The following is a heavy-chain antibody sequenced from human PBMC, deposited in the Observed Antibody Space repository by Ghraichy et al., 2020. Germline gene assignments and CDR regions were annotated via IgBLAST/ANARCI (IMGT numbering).Heavy chain of an antibody. J-gene: IGHJ4*02. CDR2: MIPSSGHT. Sequence: ASVKVSCKASGYTFTSYDINWVRQATGQGLEWMGWMIPSSGHTGYAQKFQGRITMTRNTSISTAYMELSSLRSEDTAVYYCARGGTYYYDSNGYTNYWGPGTLVTVSS. CDR3: ARGGTYYYDSNGYTNY. D-gene: IGHD3-22*01. CDR1: GYTFTSYD. V-gene: IGHV1-8*01.